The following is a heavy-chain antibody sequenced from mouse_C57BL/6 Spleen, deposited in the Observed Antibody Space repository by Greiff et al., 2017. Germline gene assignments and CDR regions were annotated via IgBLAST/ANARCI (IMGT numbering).Heavy chain of an antibody. J-gene: IGHJ2*01. CDR2: ISSGSSTI. D-gene: IGHD1-1*01. V-gene: IGHV5-17*01. CDR1: GFTFSDYG. Sequence: EVKLMESGGGLVKPGGSLKLSCAASGFTFSDYGMHWVRQAPEKGLEWVAYISSGSSTIYYADTVKGRFTISRDNAKNTLFLQMTSLRSEDTAMYYCARGNYGSSYLDYWCQGTTLTVSS. CDR3: ARGNYGSSYLDY.